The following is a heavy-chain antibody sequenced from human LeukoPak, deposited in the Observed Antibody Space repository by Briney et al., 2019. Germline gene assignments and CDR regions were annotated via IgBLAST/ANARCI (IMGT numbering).Heavy chain of an antibody. V-gene: IGHV3-48*01. CDR2: ISSSSSTI. D-gene: IGHD4-17*01. J-gene: IGHJ4*02. CDR1: GFTFSSYS. Sequence: PGGSLRLSCAASGFTFSSYSMNWVRQAPGKGLEWVSYISSSSSTIYYADSVKGRFTISRDNAKNSLYLQMNSLRAEDTAVYYCARVHDYGDYVPRLREDYWGQGTLVTVSS. CDR3: ARVHDYGDYVPRLREDY.